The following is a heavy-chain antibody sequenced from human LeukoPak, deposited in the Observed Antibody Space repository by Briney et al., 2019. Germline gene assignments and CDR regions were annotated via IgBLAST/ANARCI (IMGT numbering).Heavy chain of an antibody. J-gene: IGHJ4*02. CDR3: ARDADNPSDIAAAGQIDY. CDR1: GYTFTGYY. Sequence: ASVKVSCKASGYTFTGYYMHWVRQAPGQGLEWMGWINPNSGGTNYAQKFQGRVTMTRDTSISTAYMELSRLRSDDTAVYYCARDADNPSDIAAAGQIDYWGQGTLVTVSS. CDR2: INPNSGGT. V-gene: IGHV1-2*02. D-gene: IGHD6-13*01.